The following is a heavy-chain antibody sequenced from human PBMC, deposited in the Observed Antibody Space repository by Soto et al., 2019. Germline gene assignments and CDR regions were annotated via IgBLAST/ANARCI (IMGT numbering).Heavy chain of an antibody. CDR3: ARSGIAARPYYYYGMDV. J-gene: IGHJ6*02. Sequence: SETLSLTCTVSGGSINSSDYYWTWIRQHPEKGLEWIGYIFYTGSTYYNPSLRSRATISVDTSNNQFSLRLTSVTAADTAVYYCARSGIAARPYYYYGMDVWGQGTTVTVSS. D-gene: IGHD6-6*01. CDR1: GGSINSSDYY. CDR2: IFYTGST. V-gene: IGHV4-31*03.